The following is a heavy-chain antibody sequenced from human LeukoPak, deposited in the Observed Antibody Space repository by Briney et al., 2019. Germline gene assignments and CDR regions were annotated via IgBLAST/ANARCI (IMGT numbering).Heavy chain of an antibody. V-gene: IGHV1-8*01. CDR2: MNPNSGNT. Sequence: ASVKVSCKASGYTFTSYDINWVRQATGQGLEWMGWMNPNSGNTGYAKKFQGRVTMTRTPSISTAYMELSSLRSEDTAVYYCARGRKSLDSRRIRRYYFDYWGQGTLVTVSS. J-gene: IGHJ4*02. CDR1: GYTFTSYD. CDR3: ARGRKSLDSRRIRRYYFDY. D-gene: IGHD3-22*01.